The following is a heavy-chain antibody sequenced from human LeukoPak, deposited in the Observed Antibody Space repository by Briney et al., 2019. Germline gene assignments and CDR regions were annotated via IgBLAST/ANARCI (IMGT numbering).Heavy chain of an antibody. CDR2: IIPIFGTA. D-gene: IGHD5-24*01. J-gene: IGHJ4*02. CDR3: ARDVEKATITEPYFDY. CDR1: GGTFSSYA. Sequence: GASVKVSCKASGGTFSSYAISWVRQAPGQGLEWMGGIIPIFGTANYAQKFQGRVTITADESTSTAYMELSSLRSEDTAVYYCARDVEKATITEPYFDYWGQGTLVTVSS. V-gene: IGHV1-69*13.